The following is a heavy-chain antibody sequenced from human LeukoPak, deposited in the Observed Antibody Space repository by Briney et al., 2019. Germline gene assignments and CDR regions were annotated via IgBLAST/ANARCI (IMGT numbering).Heavy chain of an antibody. D-gene: IGHD4-11*01. V-gene: IGHV3-9*01. CDR2: ISWNSGSI. CDR3: AKDIVPDYSNYAGFDY. CDR1: GFTFDDYA. Sequence: GGSLRLSCAASGFTFDDYAMHWVRQAPGKGLEWVSGISWNSGSIGYADSVKGRFTISRDNAKNSLYLQMNSLRAEDTALCYCAKDIVPDYSNYAGFDYWGQGTLVTVSS. J-gene: IGHJ4*02.